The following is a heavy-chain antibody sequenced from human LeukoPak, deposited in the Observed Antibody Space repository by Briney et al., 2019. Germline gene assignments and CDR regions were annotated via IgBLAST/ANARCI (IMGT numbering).Heavy chain of an antibody. CDR1: GFTFSSYG. CDR2: ISYDGSNK. J-gene: IGHJ4*02. D-gene: IGHD4-23*01. CDR3: ARDYGGSSPFDY. Sequence: PGGSLRLSCAASGFTFSSYGIHWVRQAPGKGLEWVAVISYDGSNKYNVDSVKGRFTISRDNSKSTLYLQMSSLRAEDTAVYYCARDYGGSSPFDYWGQGTLVTVSS. V-gene: IGHV3-30*03.